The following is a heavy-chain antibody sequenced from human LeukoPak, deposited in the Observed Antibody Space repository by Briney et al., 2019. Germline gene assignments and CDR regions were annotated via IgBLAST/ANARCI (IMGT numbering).Heavy chain of an antibody. CDR1: GFSFSSNW. CDR3: ATSLGLLTDY. Sequence: GGSLRLSCAASGFSFSSNWMHWVRQAPGKGLVWVSRVNSDGSGTSYADSVKGRFTISRDNAKNTLYLQMNSLRAEDTAVYYCATSLGLLTDYWGQGTLVTVSS. CDR2: VNSDGSGT. J-gene: IGHJ4*02. D-gene: IGHD7-27*01. V-gene: IGHV3-74*01.